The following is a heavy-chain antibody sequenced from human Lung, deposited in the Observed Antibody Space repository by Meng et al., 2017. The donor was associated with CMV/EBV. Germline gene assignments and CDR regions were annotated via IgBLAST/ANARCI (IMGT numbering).Heavy chain of an antibody. V-gene: IGHV4-59*01. CDR1: GVSISSYY. D-gene: IGHD2-21*01. Sequence: CTVSGVSISSYYWTWIRQPPGKGLEWIGYIYYRGNTNYNPSLKSRVTMSVDTSRNQFSLTLSSVTAADTAVYYCSRDYCGGDCYSLGHWGQGSLVTVSS. J-gene: IGHJ1*01. CDR3: SRDYCGGDCYSLGH. CDR2: IYYRGNT.